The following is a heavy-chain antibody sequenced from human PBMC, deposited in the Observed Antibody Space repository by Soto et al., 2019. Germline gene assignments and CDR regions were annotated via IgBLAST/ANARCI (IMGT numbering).Heavy chain of an antibody. J-gene: IGHJ4*02. CDR3: AKYRRTEAEGFTLDY. CDR1: GDSINNYY. CDR2: IYYTGSP. D-gene: IGHD6-13*01. V-gene: IGHV4-59*01. Sequence: SETLSLTCTVSGDSINNYYWSWIRQPPGKRLEWIGYIYYTGSPTYNPSLESRVTMSVDTSKNQFSLKLNSVNAADTAVYYCAKYRRTEAEGFTLDYWGRGTRVTVSS.